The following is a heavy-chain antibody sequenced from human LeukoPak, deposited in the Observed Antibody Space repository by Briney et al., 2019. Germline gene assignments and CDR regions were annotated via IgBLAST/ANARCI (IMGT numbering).Heavy chain of an antibody. CDR2: ISAYNGNT. D-gene: IGHD6-13*01. CDR3: ARGPARHTAGGYYFDY. J-gene: IGHJ4*02. V-gene: IGHV1-18*01. Sequence: ASVKVSCKASGYTFTSYGISWVRQAPGQGLEWMGWISAYNGNTNYAQKLQGRVTITRNTSISTAYMELSSLRSEDTAVYYCARGPARHTAGGYYFDYWGQGTLVTVSS. CDR1: GYTFTSYG.